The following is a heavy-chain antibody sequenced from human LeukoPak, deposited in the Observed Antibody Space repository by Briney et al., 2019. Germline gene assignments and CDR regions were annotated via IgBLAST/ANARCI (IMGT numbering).Heavy chain of an antibody. CDR3: ASTGWVRGFDY. V-gene: IGHV3-72*01. J-gene: IGHJ4*02. D-gene: IGHD3-10*01. CDR2: SGNKGNSYIT. CDR1: GFTFSDHF. Sequence: PGGSLRLSCAASGFTFSDHFMDLVRQAPGKGLEWVGRSGNKGNSYITEYAASVEGRFTISRDDSKKSLYLQMNSLKTEDTAVYYCASTGWVRGFDYWGQGTPVTVSS.